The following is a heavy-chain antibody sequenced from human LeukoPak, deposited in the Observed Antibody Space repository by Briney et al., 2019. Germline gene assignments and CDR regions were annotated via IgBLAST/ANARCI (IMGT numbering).Heavy chain of an antibody. J-gene: IGHJ4*02. CDR2: INHSGST. CDR3: ARGIAAAGTGFDY. D-gene: IGHD6-13*01. V-gene: IGHV4-34*01. Sequence: SETLSLTCAVYGGSFSGYYWSWIRQPPGKGLEWIGEINHSGSTNYNPSLKSRVTISVDTSENQFSLKLSSVTAADTAVYYCARGIAAAGTGFDYWGQGTLVTVSS. CDR1: GGSFSGYY.